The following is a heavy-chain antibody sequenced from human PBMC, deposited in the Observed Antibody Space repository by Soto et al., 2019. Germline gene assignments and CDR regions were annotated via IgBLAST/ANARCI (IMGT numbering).Heavy chain of an antibody. Sequence: QLQLQESGSGLVKPSQTLSLTCAVSGGSISSGGYSWSWIRQPPGKGLEWIGYIYHSGSTYYNPSLRRRITVSVDRSKNQFSLKLSSVTGANTAVSYCARAHYAYVWESYQPTFLDYRSQVTLVTVS. D-gene: IGHD3-16*02. V-gene: IGHV4-30-2*01. CDR3: ARAHYAYVWESYQPTFLDY. CDR1: GGSISSGGYS. CDR2: IYHSGST. J-gene: IGHJ4*02.